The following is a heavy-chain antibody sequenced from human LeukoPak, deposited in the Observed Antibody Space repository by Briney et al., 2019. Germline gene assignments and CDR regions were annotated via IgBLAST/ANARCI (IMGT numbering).Heavy chain of an antibody. CDR1: GYTFTSYA. CDR2: INTNTGNP. D-gene: IGHD3-3*01. V-gene: IGHV7-4-1*02. J-gene: IGHJ5*02. CDR3: ARGAYYDFWSGYFGTNWFDP. Sequence: ASVKVSCKASGYTFTSYAMNWVRQAPGQGLEWMGWINTNTGNPTYAQGFTGRFVFSLDTSVSTAYLQISSLKAKDTAVYYCARGAYYDFWSGYFGTNWFDPWGQGTLVTVSS.